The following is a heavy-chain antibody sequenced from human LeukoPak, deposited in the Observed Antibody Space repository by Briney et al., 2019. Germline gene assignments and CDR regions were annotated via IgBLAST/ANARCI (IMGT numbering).Heavy chain of an antibody. CDR3: ARAPEFSSGWLLDC. CDR1: GGSINTYY. D-gene: IGHD6-19*01. V-gene: IGHV4-4*07. J-gene: IGHJ4*02. CDR2: IHTSGST. Sequence: PSETLSLTCCVSGGSINTYYGTWIRLSAGKGLEWIVRIHTSGSTNYNPSLKSRVTMSVDTSKNQFSLKVNSVSAADAGVYYCARAPEFSSGWLLDCWGQGSLVTLPS.